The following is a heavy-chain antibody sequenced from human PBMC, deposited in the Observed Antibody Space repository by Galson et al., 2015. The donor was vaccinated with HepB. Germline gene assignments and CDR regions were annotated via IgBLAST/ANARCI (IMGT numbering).Heavy chain of an antibody. J-gene: IGHJ4*02. V-gene: IGHV3-33*01. CDR1: GFTFSSYG. Sequence: SLRLSCAASGFTFSSYGMHWVRQAPGKGLEWVAVIWYDGSNKYYADSVNGRFTISRDNSKNTLYLQMNSLRAEDTAVYYCARDRQGRFLEWPDYWGQGTLVTVSS. D-gene: IGHD3-3*01. CDR2: IWYDGSNK. CDR3: ARDRQGRFLEWPDY.